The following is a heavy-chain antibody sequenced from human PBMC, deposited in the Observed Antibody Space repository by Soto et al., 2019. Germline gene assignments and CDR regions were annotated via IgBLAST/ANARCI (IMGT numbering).Heavy chain of an antibody. Sequence: QVQLVQSGAEVKKPGSSVKVSCKTSGGTFSIYSISWVRQAPGQGLEWMGRIIPIRGMAHYAQKFQDKVTITPDESTSTAYMELSSLRSEDTAVYYFARDGDCSSTSCHSENWGQGTLVTVSP. J-gene: IGHJ4*02. D-gene: IGHD2-2*01. CDR1: GGTFSIYS. V-gene: IGHV1-69*04. CDR2: IIPIRGMA. CDR3: ARDGDCSSTSCHSEN.